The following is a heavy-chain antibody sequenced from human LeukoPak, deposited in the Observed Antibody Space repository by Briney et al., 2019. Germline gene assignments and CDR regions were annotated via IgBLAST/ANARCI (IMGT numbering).Heavy chain of an antibody. CDR2: IYSGGAT. Sequence: PGGSLRLSCAASGFTVSSNYMSWVRQAPGKGLEWVSVIYSGGATYYTDSVKGRFTISRDNSKNALYLQMNSLKTEDTAVYYCTTESRATKEGNDYWGQGTLVTVSS. CDR3: TTESRATKEGNDY. CDR1: GFTVSSNY. J-gene: IGHJ4*02. V-gene: IGHV3-53*01. D-gene: IGHD5-24*01.